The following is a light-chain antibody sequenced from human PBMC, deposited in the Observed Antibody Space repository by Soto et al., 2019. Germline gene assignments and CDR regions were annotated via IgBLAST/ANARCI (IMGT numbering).Light chain of an antibody. CDR3: QQRYSTLLIN. Sequence: DIQMTQSPSSLSASVGDRVTITCRASQSISTYLNWYQKKPGKAPKLLIYGASSLESGVPSRFSGSGSGTDFTLTIRSLQPEDFATYYCQQRYSTLLINCGQGTRRAIK. CDR2: GAS. J-gene: IGKJ5*01. CDR1: QSISTY. V-gene: IGKV1-39*01.